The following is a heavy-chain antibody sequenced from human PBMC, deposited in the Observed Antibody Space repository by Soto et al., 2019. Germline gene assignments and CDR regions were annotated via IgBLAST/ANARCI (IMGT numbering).Heavy chain of an antibody. J-gene: IGHJ4*02. D-gene: IGHD2-2*01. CDR1: GGSFSGYY. V-gene: IGHV4-34*01. CDR2: INHSGST. Sequence: QVQLQQWGAGLLKPSETLSLTCAVYGGSFSGYYWSWIRQPPGKGLEWIGEINHSGSTNYNPSLTSRVTISVDTSKNQFSLKLSSVTAADTAVYYCARWGIVVVPAAKRRGDYWGQGTLVTVSS. CDR3: ARWGIVVVPAAKRRGDY.